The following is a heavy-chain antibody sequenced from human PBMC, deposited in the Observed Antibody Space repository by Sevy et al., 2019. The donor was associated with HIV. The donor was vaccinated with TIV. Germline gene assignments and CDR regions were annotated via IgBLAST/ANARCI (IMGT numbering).Heavy chain of an antibody. D-gene: IGHD3-9*01. V-gene: IGHV1-18*01. CDR1: GYTFTSYG. CDR2: ISAYNGNT. CDR3: ARDPSYDILTGYYEYYYYYGMDV. J-gene: IGHJ6*02. Sequence: ASVKVSCKASGYTFTSYGISWVRQAPGQGLEWMGWISAYNGNTNYAQTLQGRVTMTTDTSTSTAYMELRSLRSDDTAVYYCARDPSYDILTGYYEYYYYYGMDVWGQGTTVTVSS.